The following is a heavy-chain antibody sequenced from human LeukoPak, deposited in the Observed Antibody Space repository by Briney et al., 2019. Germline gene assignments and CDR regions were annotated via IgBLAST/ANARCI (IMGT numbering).Heavy chain of an antibody. CDR2: MNPNSGNT. Sequence: ASVKVPCKASGYTFTSYDINWVRQATGQGLEWMGWMNPNSGNTGYAQKFQGRVTMTRNTSISTAYMELSSLRSEDTAVYYCARKDGSGFPYYYYYMDVWGKGTTVTISS. D-gene: IGHD6-19*01. J-gene: IGHJ6*03. CDR1: GYTFTSYD. CDR3: ARKDGSGFPYYYYYMDV. V-gene: IGHV1-8*01.